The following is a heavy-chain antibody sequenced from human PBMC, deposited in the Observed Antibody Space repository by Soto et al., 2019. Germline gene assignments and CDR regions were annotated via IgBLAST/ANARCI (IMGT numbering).Heavy chain of an antibody. CDR2: IYWDDDK. Sequence: SGPTLVNPTQTLTLTRSFSGFSLSTSGGGVGWIRQPPGKALEWLALIYWDDDKSYSPSLQSRLTITKDTSKNQVVLTITNMDTVDTAPYRCALSPWYGCWSGSTYYYYLDVWGKGTKVTV. D-gene: IGHD3-3*01. V-gene: IGHV2-5*02. J-gene: IGHJ6*03. CDR1: GFSLSTSGGG. CDR3: ALSPWYGCWSGSTYYYYLDV.